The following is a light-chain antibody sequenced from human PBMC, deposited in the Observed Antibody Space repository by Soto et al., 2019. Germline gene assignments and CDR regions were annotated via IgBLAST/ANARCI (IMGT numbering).Light chain of an antibody. Sequence: DIQMTQSPSTLSASVGDRITISCRASQRIDSYLNWYRHKPGKAPELLIYAASSLQSGVPSRFSGSGSGTDFTLTINSLQPEDFATYYCQQSYSTPPAFGGGTKVDIK. J-gene: IGKJ4*01. V-gene: IGKV1-39*01. CDR1: QRIDSY. CDR3: QQSYSTPPA. CDR2: AAS.